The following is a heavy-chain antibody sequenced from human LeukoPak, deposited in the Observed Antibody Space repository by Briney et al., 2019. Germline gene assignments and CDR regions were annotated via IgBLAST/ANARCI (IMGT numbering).Heavy chain of an antibody. CDR3: AREAGTVDY. J-gene: IGHJ4*02. Sequence: LEWIGSIYYSGSTYYNPSLKSRVTISVDTSKNQFSLKLSSVTAADTAVYYCAREAGTVDYWGQGTLVTVSS. D-gene: IGHD6-19*01. CDR2: IYYSGST. V-gene: IGHV4-39*07.